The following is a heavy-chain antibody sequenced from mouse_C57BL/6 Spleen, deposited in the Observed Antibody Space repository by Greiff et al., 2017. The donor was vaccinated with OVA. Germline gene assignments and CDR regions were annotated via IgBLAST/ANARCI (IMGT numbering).Heavy chain of an antibody. J-gene: IGHJ1*03. CDR3: ARESAYYSNRWYFDV. D-gene: IGHD2-5*01. CDR2: INPNNGGT. CDR1: GYTFTDYN. Sequence: EVQLQQSGPELVKPGASVKLSCKASGYTFTDYNMHWVKQSHGKSLEWIGYINPNNGGTSYNQKFKGKATLTVNKSSSTAYMELRSLTSEDSAVYYCARESAYYSNRWYFDVWGTGTTVTVSS. V-gene: IGHV1-22*01.